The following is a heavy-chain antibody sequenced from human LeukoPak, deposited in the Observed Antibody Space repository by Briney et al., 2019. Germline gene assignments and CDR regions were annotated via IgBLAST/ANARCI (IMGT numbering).Heavy chain of an antibody. CDR3: ARAQDRGYGDY. CDR2: INHSGST. CDR1: GESFSGYY. J-gene: IGHJ4*02. D-gene: IGHD5-12*01. V-gene: IGHV4-34*01. Sequence: SETLSLTCAVYGESFSGYYWTWIRQPPGKGLEWIGEINHSGSTNYNPSLKSRVTISVDTSKNQFSLKLSSVTAADTAVYYCARAQDRGYGDYWGQGTLVTVSS.